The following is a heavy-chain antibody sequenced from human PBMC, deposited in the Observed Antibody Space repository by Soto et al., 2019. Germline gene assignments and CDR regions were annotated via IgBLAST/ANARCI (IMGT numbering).Heavy chain of an antibody. V-gene: IGHV5-10-1*01. CDR1: GYSFTSYW. CDR2: IDPSDSYT. J-gene: IGHJ4*02. Sequence: GESLKISCKGSGYSFTSYWISWVRQMPGKGLEWMGRIDPSDSYTNYSPSFQGHVTISADKSISTAYLQWSSLKASDTAMYYCARRAWGCTNGVCSFDYWGQGTLVTVSS. D-gene: IGHD2-8*01. CDR3: ARRAWGCTNGVCSFDY.